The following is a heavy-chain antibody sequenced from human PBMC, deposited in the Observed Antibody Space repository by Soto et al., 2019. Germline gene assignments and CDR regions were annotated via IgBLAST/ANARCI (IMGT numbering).Heavy chain of an antibody. CDR1: GYTFTSYG. D-gene: IGHD3-10*01. CDR3: ARDSTITMVRATQPLFDS. CDR2: ISAYNGNT. V-gene: IGHV1-18*01. J-gene: IGHJ4*02. Sequence: QVQLVQSGAEVKKPGASVKVSCKASGYTFTSYGISWVRQAPGQGLEWMGWISAYNGNTNYAQKLQGRVTMTTDTSTSTDYMELRSLRSYDTAVYYCARDSTITMVRATQPLFDSWGQGTLVTVSS.